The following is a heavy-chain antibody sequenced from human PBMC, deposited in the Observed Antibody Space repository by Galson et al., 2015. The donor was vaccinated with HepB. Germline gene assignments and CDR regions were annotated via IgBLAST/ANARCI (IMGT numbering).Heavy chain of an antibody. J-gene: IGHJ4*02. D-gene: IGHD1-26*01. CDR1: GFIFSSYS. Sequence: SLRLSCAASGFIFSSYSMNWVRQAPGKGLEWVSSISSSSTYIYYADSVKGRFTISRDNAKNSLYLQMNSLRAEDSAVYYCARAGGIRGATIGGYYFDSWGQGTLVTVSS. CDR3: ARAGGIRGATIGGYYFDS. CDR2: ISSSSTYI. V-gene: IGHV3-21*01.